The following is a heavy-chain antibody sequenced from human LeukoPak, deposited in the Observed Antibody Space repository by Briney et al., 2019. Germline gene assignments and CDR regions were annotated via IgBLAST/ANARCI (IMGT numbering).Heavy chain of an antibody. CDR1: GYSFTSYW. D-gene: IGHD3-22*01. CDR2: IYPGDSDT. Sequence: KHGESLKISCKGSGYSFTSYWIGWVRQMPGKGLEWMGIIYPGDSDTRYSPSFQGQVTISADKSISTAYLQWSSLKASDTAMYYCARQQTYYYDSSGYSWFDPWGQGTLVTVSS. J-gene: IGHJ5*02. V-gene: IGHV5-51*01. CDR3: ARQQTYYYDSSGYSWFDP.